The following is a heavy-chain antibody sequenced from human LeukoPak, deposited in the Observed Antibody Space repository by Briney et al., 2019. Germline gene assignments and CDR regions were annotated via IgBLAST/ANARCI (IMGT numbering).Heavy chain of an antibody. V-gene: IGHV3-30*18. CDR2: IAYDGSSQ. CDR1: GFTFSRFA. CDR3: AKDHYDILTGNHHDAFDI. D-gene: IGHD3-9*01. J-gene: IGHJ3*02. Sequence: GGSLRLSCAASGFTFSRFAMSWVRQAPGKGLEWVAVIAYDGSSQYYGDSVKGRFTISRDNSKNTLSLQMNSLRDEDTAVYYFAKDHYDILTGNHHDAFDIWGQGTMVTVSS.